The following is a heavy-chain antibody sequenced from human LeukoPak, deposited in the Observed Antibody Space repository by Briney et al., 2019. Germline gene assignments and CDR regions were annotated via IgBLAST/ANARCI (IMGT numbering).Heavy chain of an antibody. V-gene: IGHV1-2*02. CDR1: GYTFTGYY. CDR3: ARDRSPAPGRSYGRGHFDY. CDR2: INPNSGGT. Sequence: ASVKVSCKASGYTFTGYYMHWVRQAPGQGLEWMGWINPNSGGTNYAQKFQGRVTMSRDTSISTAYMELSRLRSDDTAVYYCARDRSPAPGRSYGRGHFDYWGQGALVTVSS. D-gene: IGHD5-18*01. J-gene: IGHJ4*02.